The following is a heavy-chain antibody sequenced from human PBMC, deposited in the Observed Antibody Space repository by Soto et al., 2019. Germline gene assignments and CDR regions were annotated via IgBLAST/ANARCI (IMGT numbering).Heavy chain of an antibody. Sequence: SQTLSLTCAITGDSVSSNSAGWSWVRQSPSRGLEWLGRTYYRSKWYYEYAVSVRGRMTINPDTSKNHCSLQLNSVTPEDTAVYFCARGEQYSGRIFDYWGQGTLVTVSS. CDR3: ARGEQYSGRIFDY. V-gene: IGHV6-1*01. CDR1: GDSVSSNSAG. CDR2: TYYRSKWYY. J-gene: IGHJ4*01. D-gene: IGHD1-26*01.